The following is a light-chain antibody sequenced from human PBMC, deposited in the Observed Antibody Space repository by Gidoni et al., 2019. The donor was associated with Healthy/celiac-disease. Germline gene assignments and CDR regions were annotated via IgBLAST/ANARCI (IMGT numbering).Light chain of an antibody. CDR3: QQSYSTSWT. J-gene: IGKJ1*01. Sequence: DIQMTQSPSSLSASVGDRVTITCRASQSISSYLNWYQQKPGKAHKLLIYAASSLQSGVPSRFSGSGSGTDFTLTISSLQLEDFATYYCQQSYSTSWTFGQGTKVEIK. V-gene: IGKV1-39*01. CDR1: QSISSY. CDR2: AAS.